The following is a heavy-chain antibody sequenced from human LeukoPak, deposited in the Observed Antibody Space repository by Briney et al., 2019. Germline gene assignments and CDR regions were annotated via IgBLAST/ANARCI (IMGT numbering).Heavy chain of an antibody. D-gene: IGHD6-19*01. CDR3: AESGWPDAFDI. V-gene: IGHV4-59*01. CDR2: IYYSGST. J-gene: IGHJ3*02. CDR1: GGSISSYY. Sequence: SETLSLTCTVSGGSISSYYWSWIRQPPGKGLEWIGYIYYSGSTNYNPSLKSRVTISVDTSKNQFSLKLSSVTAADTAVYYCAESGWPDAFDIWGQGTMVTVSS.